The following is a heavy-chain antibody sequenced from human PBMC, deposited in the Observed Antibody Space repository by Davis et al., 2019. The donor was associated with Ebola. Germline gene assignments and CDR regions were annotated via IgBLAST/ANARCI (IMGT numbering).Heavy chain of an antibody. J-gene: IGHJ6*04. D-gene: IGHD2-2*01. CDR2: INHSGST. CDR3: ARDRGHIVVVPAARRPSGYYGMDV. Sequence: MPSETLSLTCAVYGGSFSGYYWSWIRQPPGKGLEWIGEINHSGSTNYNPSLKSRVTISVDTSKNQFSLKLSSVTAAETAVYYCARDRGHIVVVPAARRPSGYYGMDVWGKGTTVTVSS. CDR1: GGSFSGYY. V-gene: IGHV4-34*01.